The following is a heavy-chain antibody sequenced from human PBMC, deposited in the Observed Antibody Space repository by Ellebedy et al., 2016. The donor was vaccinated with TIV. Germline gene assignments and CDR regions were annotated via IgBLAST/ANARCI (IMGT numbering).Heavy chain of an antibody. CDR3: ARVSGDYYFVMDV. CDR1: GGSNRSYY. J-gene: IGHJ6*02. Sequence: MPSETLSLTCTVSGGSNRSYYWRWIRQPAGKGLEWIGRIYPTGSTSYSPTLKSRITMSIDTSKNQFSLKMTSVTAADTAVYYCARVSGDYYFVMDVWGQGTTVTVSS. D-gene: IGHD1-26*01. V-gene: IGHV4-4*07. CDR2: IYPTGST.